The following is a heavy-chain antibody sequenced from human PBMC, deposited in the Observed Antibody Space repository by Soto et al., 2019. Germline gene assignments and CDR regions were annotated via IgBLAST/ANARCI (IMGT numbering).Heavy chain of an antibody. V-gene: IGHV3-9*01. CDR3: AKAPSPILTGYKNWFDP. CDR1: GFSFDDYA. J-gene: IGHJ5*02. CDR2: ISWNSGSI. Sequence: GGSVRLSCAASGFSFDDYAMHWVRQAPGKGLEWVSGISWNSGSIGYADSVKGRFTISRDNAKNSLYLQMNSLRAEDTALYYCAKAPSPILTGYKNWFDPWGQGTLVTVSS. D-gene: IGHD3-9*01.